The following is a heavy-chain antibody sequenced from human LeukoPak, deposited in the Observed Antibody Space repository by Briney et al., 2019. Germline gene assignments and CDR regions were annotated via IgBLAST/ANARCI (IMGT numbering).Heavy chain of an antibody. V-gene: IGHV3-30*18. CDR3: AKATSGSFMDFYGLAV. CDR1: GFTFDDYG. Sequence: GGSLRLSCAASGFTFDDYGMSWVRQAPGKGLEWVAVISYDGNNKYYEDSVKGRFTISRDNSKNTLFLQMNSLRTEDTAVYYCAKATSGSFMDFYGLAVWGQGTTVAVSS. D-gene: IGHD1-26*01. CDR2: ISYDGNNK. J-gene: IGHJ6*02.